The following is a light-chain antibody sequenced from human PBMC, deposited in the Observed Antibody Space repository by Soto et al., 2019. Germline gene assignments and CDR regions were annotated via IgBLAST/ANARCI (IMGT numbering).Light chain of an antibody. CDR1: SSNIGAGYD. CDR2: GNS. CDR3: QSYDSSLSGSV. Sequence: QAVVTQPPSVSGAPGQRVTIACTGSSSNIGAGYDVHWYQQVPGTAPKLLIYGNSNRPSGVPDRFSGSKSATSASLAITGLQAEDEADYYCQSYDSSLSGSVFGGGTKLTVL. V-gene: IGLV1-40*01. J-gene: IGLJ3*02.